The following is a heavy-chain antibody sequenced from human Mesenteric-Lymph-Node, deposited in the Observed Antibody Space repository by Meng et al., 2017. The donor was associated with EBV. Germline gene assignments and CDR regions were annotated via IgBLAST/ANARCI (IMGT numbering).Heavy chain of an antibody. CDR2: IHHSETA. D-gene: IGHD2-2*01. CDR1: GGSFSGYS. CDR3: ARQGYCRTTTCSTWFDP. J-gene: IGHJ5*02. Sequence: QGQLQRWGPGLLKPSETLSLTCVIDGGSFSGYSWNWIRQAPGKGLEWIGKIHHSETADYNPSLEDRVIISADTSKNQFSLKLTSVTAADTAVYYCARQGYCRTTTCSTWFDPWGQGTLVTVSS. V-gene: IGHV4-34*01.